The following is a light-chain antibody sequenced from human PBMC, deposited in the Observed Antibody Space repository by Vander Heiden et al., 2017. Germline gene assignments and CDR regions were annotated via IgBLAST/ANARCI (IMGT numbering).Light chain of an antibody. CDR2: KAS. CDR3: QQYNSYPQT. Sequence: DIQMTQSPSTLSASVGDRVTLTCRASQSISSWLAWYQQEPGKAPKLLIYKASCLESGVPSRFSGSGSGTEFTLTISSLQPDDFATYYCQQYNSYPQTFGQGTKVEIK. CDR1: QSISSW. V-gene: IGKV1-5*03. J-gene: IGKJ1*01.